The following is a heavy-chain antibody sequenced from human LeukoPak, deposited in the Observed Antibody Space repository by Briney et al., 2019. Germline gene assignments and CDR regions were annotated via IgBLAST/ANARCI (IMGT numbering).Heavy chain of an antibody. CDR2: INQGGSDK. CDR3: TRDRSRAEDD. J-gene: IGHJ4*02. Sequence: PGGSLRLSCAASGFTFSGPWMSWVRQAPGKGLEWVANINQGGSDKYYVDSVKGRFTISRDNANNLLYLQMNSLRGEDTAVYYCTRDRSRAEDDWGQGTLVTVSS. CDR1: GFTFSGPW. D-gene: IGHD1-14*01. V-gene: IGHV3-7*01.